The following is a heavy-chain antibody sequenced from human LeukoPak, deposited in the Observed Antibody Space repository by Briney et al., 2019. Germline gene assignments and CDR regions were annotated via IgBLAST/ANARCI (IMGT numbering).Heavy chain of an antibody. CDR2: IKQDGSEK. V-gene: IGHV3-7*01. D-gene: IGHD3-22*01. J-gene: IGHJ4*02. Sequence: PGGSLRLSCVASGFTFNSNWMSWVRQAPGKGLEWVANIKQDGSEKYYVDSVKGRFTISRDNAENSLSLQMNSLRAEDTAVYYCARDKYYDRYFDSWGQGTLVTVSS. CDR3: ARDKYYDRYFDS. CDR1: GFTFNSNW.